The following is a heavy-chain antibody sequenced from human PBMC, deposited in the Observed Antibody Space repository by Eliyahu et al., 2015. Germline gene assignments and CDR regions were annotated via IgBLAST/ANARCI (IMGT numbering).Heavy chain of an antibody. D-gene: IGHD5-18*01. V-gene: IGHV4-34*01. CDR3: AREEGSYGQYYFDY. Sequence: QVQLQQWGAGLLKPSETLSLTCAVYGGSFSGYYWSWIRQPPGKGLEWIGEINHSGSTNYNPSLKSRVTISVDTSKNQFSLKLSSVTAADTAVYYCAREEGSYGQYYFDYWGQGTLVTVSS. CDR2: INHSGST. CDR1: GGSFSGYY. J-gene: IGHJ4*02.